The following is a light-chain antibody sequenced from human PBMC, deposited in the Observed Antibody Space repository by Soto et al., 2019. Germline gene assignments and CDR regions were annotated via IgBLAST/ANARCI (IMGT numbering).Light chain of an antibody. CDR3: QVGDTSIDHVI. CDR1: NIGSET. J-gene: IGLJ2*01. CDR2: YNR. Sequence: SYELTQPPSVSVAPGKTARITCGGDNIGSETVHWYQQKPGQAPVLVIYYNRDRPSAIPERFSGSKSGDTATLTISRVEAGNEADYYCQVGDTSIDHVIFGGGTKLPVL. V-gene: IGLV3-21*04.